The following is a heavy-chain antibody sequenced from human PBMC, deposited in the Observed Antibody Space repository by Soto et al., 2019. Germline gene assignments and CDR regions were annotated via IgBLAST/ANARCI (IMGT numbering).Heavy chain of an antibody. J-gene: IGHJ1*01. CDR3: ARADPDASVGY. Sequence: SETLSLTCTVAGGSMSSYYWTWLRQSPGRGLEWIGYISYSGSTYYNPSLKSRVTISADTSNNQFSLRMNSMNAADTAAYYCARADPDASVGYWGQGTLVTVS. V-gene: IGHV4-59*01. D-gene: IGHD2-15*01. CDR1: GGSMSSYY. CDR2: ISYSGST.